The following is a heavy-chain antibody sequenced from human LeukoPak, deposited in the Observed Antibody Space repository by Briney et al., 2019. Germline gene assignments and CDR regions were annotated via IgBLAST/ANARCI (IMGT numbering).Heavy chain of an antibody. Sequence: GGSLRLSCAASGFTFSDYYMSWIRQAPGKGLEWVSYISSSGSTIYYADSVKGRFTISRDNAKDSLYLQMNSLRAEDTAVYYCARDFDWNDGGAFDIWGQGTMVTVSS. D-gene: IGHD1-1*01. J-gene: IGHJ3*02. CDR1: GFTFSDYY. CDR2: ISSSGSTI. CDR3: ARDFDWNDGGAFDI. V-gene: IGHV3-11*04.